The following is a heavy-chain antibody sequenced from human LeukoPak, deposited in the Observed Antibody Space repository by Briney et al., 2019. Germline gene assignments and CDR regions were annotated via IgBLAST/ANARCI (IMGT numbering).Heavy chain of an antibody. Sequence: ASVKVSCKVSGYTLTELSMHWVRQAPGNGLEWMGGFDPEDGETIYAQKFQGRVTMTEDTSTDTAYMELSSLRSEDTAVYYCARDPVDYYGSGSSPSSYYYYGMDVWGQGTTVTVSS. CDR3: ARDPVDYYGSGSSPSSYYYYGMDV. V-gene: IGHV1-24*01. CDR1: GYTLTELS. J-gene: IGHJ6*02. CDR2: FDPEDGET. D-gene: IGHD3-10*01.